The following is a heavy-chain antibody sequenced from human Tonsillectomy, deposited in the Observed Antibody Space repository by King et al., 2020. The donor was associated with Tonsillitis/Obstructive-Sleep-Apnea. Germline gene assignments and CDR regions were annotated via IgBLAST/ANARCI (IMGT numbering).Heavy chain of an antibody. Sequence: EVQLVESGGDLLQPGGSLRLSCAASGFSVSSKYMSWVRQAPGKGLEWVSIIYSGGSTYYSDSVRGRFTISRDNSKNNMYLQMNGLRADDTAVYYCATGGRLSGYSAFDIWGQGTMVTVSS. CDR3: ATGGRLSGYSAFDI. J-gene: IGHJ3*02. D-gene: IGHD1-26*01. CDR2: IYSGGST. CDR1: GFSVSSKY. V-gene: IGHV3-53*01.